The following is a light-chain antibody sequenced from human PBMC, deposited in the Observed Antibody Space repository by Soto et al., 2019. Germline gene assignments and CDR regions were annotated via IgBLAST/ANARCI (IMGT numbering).Light chain of an antibody. Sequence: EIVLTQSPGSLSLSPGERATLSCRASQSLSSSQLAWYQQKPGQAPRPLIYGASSRETGIRDEFSGSGAGTECTRTISRLEHEDVAVAYCRQYDSSTRTFGQGTKVDIK. CDR3: RQYDSSTRT. CDR2: GAS. V-gene: IGKV3-20*01. CDR1: QSLSSSQ. J-gene: IGKJ1*01.